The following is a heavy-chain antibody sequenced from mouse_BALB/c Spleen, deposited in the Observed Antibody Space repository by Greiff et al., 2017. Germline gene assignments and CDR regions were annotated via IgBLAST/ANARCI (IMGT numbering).Heavy chain of an antibody. J-gene: IGHJ3*01. D-gene: IGHD6-1*01. CDR3: ARSSPFAY. CDR1: GYSITSDYA. Sequence: EVMLVESGPGLVKPSQSLSLTCTVTGYSITSDYAWNWIRQFPGNKLEWMGYISYSGSTSYNPSLNSRISITRDTSKNQFFLQLNSVTTEDTATDYYARSSPFAYWGQGTLVTVSA. CDR2: ISYSGST. V-gene: IGHV3-2*02.